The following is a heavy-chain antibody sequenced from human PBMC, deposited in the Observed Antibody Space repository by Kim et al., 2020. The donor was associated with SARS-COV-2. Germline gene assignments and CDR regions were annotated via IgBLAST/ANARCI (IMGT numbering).Heavy chain of an antibody. D-gene: IGHD2-2*01. J-gene: IGHJ6*02. CDR2: ISGSGSSI. V-gene: IGHV3-11*01. CDR3: ARGHFIVVVPAAIGGVDV. CDR1: GFTFSDYY. Sequence: GGSLRLSCAASGFTFSDYYMSWIRQAPGKGLEWVSYISGSGSSIYYADSVKGRFTISRGNAKNSLYLQMNSLRAEDTAVYYCARGHFIVVVPAAIGGVDVWGQGTTVTVSS.